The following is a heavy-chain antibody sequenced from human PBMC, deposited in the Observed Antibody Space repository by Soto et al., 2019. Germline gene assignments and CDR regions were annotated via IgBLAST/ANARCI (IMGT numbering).Heavy chain of an antibody. V-gene: IGHV3-30-3*01. CDR2: ISYDGSNK. CDR1: GFTFSSYA. D-gene: IGHD2-2*01. J-gene: IGHJ6*02. Sequence: PGGSLRLSCAASGFTFSSYAMHWVRQAPGKGLEWVAVISYDGSNKYYADSVKGRFTISRDNSKNTLYLQMNSLRAEDTAVYYCARGEDIVVVPAAMGEEDYYYGMDVWGQGTTVTVSS. CDR3: ARGEDIVVVPAAMGEEDYYYGMDV.